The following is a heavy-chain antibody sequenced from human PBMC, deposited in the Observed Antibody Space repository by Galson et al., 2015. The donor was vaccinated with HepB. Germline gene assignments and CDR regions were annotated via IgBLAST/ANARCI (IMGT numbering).Heavy chain of an antibody. J-gene: IGHJ4*02. CDR3: ARDRIYYYDSSGYPDY. D-gene: IGHD3-22*01. V-gene: IGHV1-18*01. Sequence: SVKVSCKASGGTFSRYTISWVRQAPGQGLEWMGWISAYNGNTNYAQKLQGRVTMTTDTSTSTAYMELRSLRSDDTAVYYCARDRIYYYDSSGYPDYWGQGTLVTVSS. CDR2: ISAYNGNT. CDR1: GGTFSRYT.